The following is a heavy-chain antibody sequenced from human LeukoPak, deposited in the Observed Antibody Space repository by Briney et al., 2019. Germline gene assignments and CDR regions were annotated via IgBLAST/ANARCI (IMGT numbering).Heavy chain of an antibody. V-gene: IGHV3-64D*06. J-gene: IGHJ4*02. Sequence: PGGSLRLSCSASGFTFSSYAMHWVRQAPGKGLEYVSAISSNGGSTYYADSVKGRFTISRDNSKNTLYLEMSSLRAEDAAVYYCVYGGNESDAPAYFDYWGQGTLVTVCS. CDR3: VYGGNESDAPAYFDY. CDR1: GFTFSSYA. CDR2: ISSNGGST. D-gene: IGHD4-23*01.